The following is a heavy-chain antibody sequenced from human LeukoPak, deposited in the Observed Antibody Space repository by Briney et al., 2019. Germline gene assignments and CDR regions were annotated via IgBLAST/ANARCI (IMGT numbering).Heavy chain of an antibody. Sequence: SVNVSCKASEYGFTNYYIHWVRQAPGQGLEWMGGIIPIFGTANYAQKFQGRVTITADESTSTAYMELSSLRSEDTAVYYCASPYCSSTSCYSVLYGMDVWGQGTTVTVSS. J-gene: IGHJ6*02. CDR2: IIPIFGTA. D-gene: IGHD2-2*01. CDR1: EYGFTNYY. CDR3: ASPYCSSTSCYSVLYGMDV. V-gene: IGHV1-69*13.